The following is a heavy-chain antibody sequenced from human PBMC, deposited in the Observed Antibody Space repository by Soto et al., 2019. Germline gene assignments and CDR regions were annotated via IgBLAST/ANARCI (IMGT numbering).Heavy chain of an antibody. CDR2: IYHSGST. CDR3: ARDSSSWLLTHVAPSPGDY. V-gene: IGHV4-38-2*02. CDR1: GYSISGGYC. Sequence: PSETLPLTCGVSGYSISGGYCRGWIRQPPGKGLEWIGSIYHSGSTYYNPSLKSRVTISVDTSKNQFSLKLSSVTAADTAVYYCARDSSSWLLTHVAPSPGDYWGQGTLVTVSS. D-gene: IGHD6-13*01. J-gene: IGHJ4*02.